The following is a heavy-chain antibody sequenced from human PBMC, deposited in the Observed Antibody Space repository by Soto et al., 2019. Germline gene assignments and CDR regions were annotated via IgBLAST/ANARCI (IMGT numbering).Heavy chain of an antibody. V-gene: IGHV1-46*02. CDR2: IHPSGGTK. D-gene: IGHD3-16*01. Sequence: QVQLVQSGAEVKEPGASVKVSCKASGYTFQNYHMHWVRQAPGQGLERMGIIHPSGGTKTYAQRFQGRLAMTRDTCTGTAYMELSSLTSEATAVYFCARDLWGSWTVDYWGQGTLVTVSS. CDR3: ARDLWGSWTVDY. J-gene: IGHJ4*02. CDR1: GYTFQNYH.